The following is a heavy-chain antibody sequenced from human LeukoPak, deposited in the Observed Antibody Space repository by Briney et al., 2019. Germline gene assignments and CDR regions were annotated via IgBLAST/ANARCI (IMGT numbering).Heavy chain of an antibody. CDR1: GFTFSDYY. V-gene: IGHV3-11*04. CDR2: ISSSGSTI. J-gene: IGHJ4*02. D-gene: IGHD3-9*01. Sequence: GGSLRLSCAASGFTFSDYYMSWIRQAPGKGLEWVSYISSSGSTIYYADSVKGRFTISRDNAKNSLYLQMNSLRAEDTAVYYRARQQRYFDWAPDYWGQGTLVTVSS. CDR3: ARQQRYFDWAPDY.